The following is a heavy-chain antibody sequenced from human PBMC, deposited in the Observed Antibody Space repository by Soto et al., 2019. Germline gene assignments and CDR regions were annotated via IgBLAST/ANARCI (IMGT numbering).Heavy chain of an antibody. J-gene: IGHJ4*02. D-gene: IGHD6-19*01. CDR1: GFTFSSYG. V-gene: IGHV3-30*18. CDR3: AKDPAQWMAGGGDY. CDR2: ISYDGSNK. Sequence: QVQLVESGGGVVQPGRSLRLSCAASGFTFSSYGMHWVRQAPGKGLEWVAVISYDGSNKYYADSVKGRFTISRDNSKNTLYLQMNSLRAEDTAVYYCAKDPAQWMAGGGDYWGQGTLVTVSS.